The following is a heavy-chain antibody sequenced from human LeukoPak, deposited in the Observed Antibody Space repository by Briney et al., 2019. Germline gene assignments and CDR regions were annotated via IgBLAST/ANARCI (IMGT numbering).Heavy chain of an antibody. Sequence: GGSLRLSCAASGFTFSSYGMNWVRQAPGKGLEWVSSISSSSIYIYYADSEKCRFTISRDNSKNTLYLQMNSLRAEDTAVYYCAKEIAVAGYLFDYWGQGTLVTVSS. CDR2: ISSSSIYI. CDR3: AKEIAVAGYLFDY. V-gene: IGHV3-21*01. CDR1: GFTFSSYG. D-gene: IGHD6-19*01. J-gene: IGHJ4*02.